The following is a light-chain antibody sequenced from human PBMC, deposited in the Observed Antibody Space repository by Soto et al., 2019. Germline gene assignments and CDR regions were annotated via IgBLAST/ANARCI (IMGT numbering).Light chain of an antibody. CDR2: TAS. Sequence: IQMTQSPSTLSASVGDRVTITCRASQSISSWLAWYQQKPGKAPNLLIHTASTLQSGVPSRFSGSGSGTGFTLTISSLQPEDFATYYCQQSYSTPLTFGGGTKVDIK. CDR1: QSISSW. J-gene: IGKJ4*01. CDR3: QQSYSTPLT. V-gene: IGKV1-39*01.